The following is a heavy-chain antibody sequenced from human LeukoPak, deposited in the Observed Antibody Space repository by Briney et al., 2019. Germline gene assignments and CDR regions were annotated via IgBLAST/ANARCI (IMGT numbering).Heavy chain of an antibody. Sequence: PGGSLRLSCAASGFTFSSYWMHWVRQAPGMGLVWVSRISGDGSTTSYADAVKGRFTISRDNAKNTLYLQMNSLRVEDTAVYSCARGWYGPDSCGQGTLVTVSS. V-gene: IGHV3-74*01. CDR3: ARGWYGPDS. D-gene: IGHD1-14*01. J-gene: IGHJ5*01. CDR1: GFTFSSYW. CDR2: ISGDGSTT.